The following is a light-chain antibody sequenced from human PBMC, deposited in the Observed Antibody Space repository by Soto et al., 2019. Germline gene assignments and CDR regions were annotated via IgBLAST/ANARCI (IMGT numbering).Light chain of an antibody. Sequence: TESLLSLPVTTGGPTYISCSSSQFLLHANGNYFVEWYLQTREVSPLLLYDLCSSRACGVSDWFSGSGAGIYFTLKIRRVEDEDVGVYYRMQAIQTPRTFGQGTKVDIK. CDR2: LCS. J-gene: IGKJ1*01. CDR3: MQAIQTPRT. V-gene: IGKV2-28*01. CDR1: QFLLHANGNYF.